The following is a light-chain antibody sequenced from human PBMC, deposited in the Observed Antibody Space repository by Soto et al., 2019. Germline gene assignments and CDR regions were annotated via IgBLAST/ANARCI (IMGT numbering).Light chain of an antibody. CDR1: SSNIGAGYD. Sequence: QSVLTQPPSVSGAPGQRVTISCTGSSSNIGAGYDVHWYQQLPGTAPKLLIYGNSNRPSGVPDRFSGSKSGTSASLAITGLQAEDGADYYCQSYDSSLSSSVFGGGTQLTVL. CDR2: GNS. CDR3: QSYDSSLSSSV. J-gene: IGLJ7*01. V-gene: IGLV1-40*01.